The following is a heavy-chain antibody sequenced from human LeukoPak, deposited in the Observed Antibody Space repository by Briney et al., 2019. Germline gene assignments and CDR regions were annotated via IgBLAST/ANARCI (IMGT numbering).Heavy chain of an antibody. CDR2: ISSSSSYI. CDR1: GFTFSRYT. CDR3: ARVPPVGATPY. D-gene: IGHD1-26*01. J-gene: IGHJ4*02. V-gene: IGHV3-21*01. Sequence: PGGSLRLSCAASGFTFSRYTMNWVRQAPGKGLEWVSSISSSSSYIHYADSVKGRFTISRDNAQNSLYLQMNRLRAEDTAVYYCARVPPVGATPYWGQGTLVTVSS.